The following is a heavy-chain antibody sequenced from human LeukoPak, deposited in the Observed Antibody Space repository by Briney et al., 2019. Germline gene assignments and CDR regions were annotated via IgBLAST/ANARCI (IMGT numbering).Heavy chain of an antibody. V-gene: IGHV3-21*01. CDR1: GFTFSSYS. Sequence: KPGGSLRLSCAASGFTFSSYSMNWVRQAPGKGLEWVSSISSSSSYIHYADSVKGRFTISRDNAKNSLYLQMNSLRAEDTAVYYCASTPCSDDNCYFDYYYYMDVWGKGTTVTISS. J-gene: IGHJ6*03. D-gene: IGHD2-15*01. CDR2: ISSSSSYI. CDR3: ASTPCSDDNCYFDYYYYMDV.